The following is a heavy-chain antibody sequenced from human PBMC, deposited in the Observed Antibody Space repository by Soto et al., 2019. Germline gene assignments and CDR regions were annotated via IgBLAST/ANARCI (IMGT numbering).Heavy chain of an antibody. Sequence: GGSLRLSCTFSGFAFDNYGINWVRQAPGKGLEWVSSISKSDYTYYSDSVKGRFTISRDNAKNSVSLQMNTLRVEDTAVYYCAREDSIIIPAVSDFWGQGTLVTVSS. D-gene: IGHD2-2*01. CDR1: GFAFDNYG. J-gene: IGHJ4*02. CDR3: AREDSIIIPAVSDF. CDR2: ISKSDYT. V-gene: IGHV3-21*01.